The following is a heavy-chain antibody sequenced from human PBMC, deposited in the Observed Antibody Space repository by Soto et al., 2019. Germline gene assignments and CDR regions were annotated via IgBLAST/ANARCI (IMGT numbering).Heavy chain of an antibody. J-gene: IGHJ6*02. CDR2: IYNDGKT. CDR1: GLPVSTNY. V-gene: IGHV3-53*01. CDR3: VRPLPSGQNYGMDV. Sequence: EVHLVESGGGLIQPGGALNLSCAASGLPVSTNYMSWVLQAPGKGLEWVSVIYNDGKTYYADSVKGRFTISRDASKNTLHLQMDSLRDEDTAVYYCVRPLPSGQNYGMDVWGQGTTVTVSS. D-gene: IGHD3-10*01.